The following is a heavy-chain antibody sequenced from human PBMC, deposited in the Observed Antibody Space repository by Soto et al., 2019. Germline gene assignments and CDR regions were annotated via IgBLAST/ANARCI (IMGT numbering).Heavy chain of an antibody. J-gene: IGHJ6*03. Sequence: SETLSLTCTVSGGSISSSSYYWGWIRQPPGKGLEWIGSIYYSGSTYYNPSLKSRVTISVDTSKNQFSLKLSSVTAADTAVYYCASTITIFGVVIPQAHYYYYMDVWGKGTTVTVSS. D-gene: IGHD3-3*01. CDR3: ASTITIFGVVIPQAHYYYYMDV. V-gene: IGHV4-39*01. CDR1: GGSISSSSYY. CDR2: IYYSGST.